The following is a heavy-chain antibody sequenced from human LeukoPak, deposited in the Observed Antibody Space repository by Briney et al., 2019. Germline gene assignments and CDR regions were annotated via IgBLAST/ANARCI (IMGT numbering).Heavy chain of an antibody. Sequence: PSETLSLTCVVNGESLSGFYWSWIRQSPGKGLEWIGEIVHSGYTNYNPSLGSRVSISIDTAKNQFSLKLSSVTAADTAVYYCARAVTRYYYYYYMDVWGKGTTVTVSS. D-gene: IGHD1-14*01. CDR3: ARAVTRYYYYYYMDV. J-gene: IGHJ6*03. V-gene: IGHV4-34*12. CDR2: IVHSGYT. CDR1: GESLSGFY.